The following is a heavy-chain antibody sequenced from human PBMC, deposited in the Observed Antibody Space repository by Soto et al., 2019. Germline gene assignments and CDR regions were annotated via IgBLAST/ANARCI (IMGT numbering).Heavy chain of an antibody. CDR1: GYTFTNFG. CDR2: FSAYNGNT. CDR3: ASGETPIDY. J-gene: IGHJ4*02. Sequence: QVQLVQSGAEVKKPGASVKVSCKASGYTFTNFGISWVRQAPGQGLEWTGWFSAYNGNTNYAQKCQGGVTMTTDTSTSTAYMELRRLRSNETAVYYCASGETPIDYLCQGTLVTVS. V-gene: IGHV1-18*01. D-gene: IGHD3-10*01.